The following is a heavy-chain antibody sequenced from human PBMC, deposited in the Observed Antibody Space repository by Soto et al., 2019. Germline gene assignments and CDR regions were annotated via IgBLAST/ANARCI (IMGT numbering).Heavy chain of an antibody. Sequence: QVQLQESGPGLVKPSETLSLTCSVSGASINIDFWSWIRQPPGKGLEWIGFTYYNGDTVYNPSLKGRASASVDTSKRQVSLRLNSVTAADTAVYYCARGGGRFEQWGQGTLVTVSS. V-gene: IGHV4-59*01. D-gene: IGHD3-3*01. CDR1: GASINIDF. CDR3: ARGGGRFEQ. CDR2: TYYNGDT. J-gene: IGHJ4*02.